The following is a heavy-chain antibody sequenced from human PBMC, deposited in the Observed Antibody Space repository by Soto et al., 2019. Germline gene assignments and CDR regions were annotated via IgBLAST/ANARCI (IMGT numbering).Heavy chain of an antibody. CDR1: GGSISSGGYY. CDR2: IYYSGST. CDR3: ARSPFTIFGVVIPNWFDP. J-gene: IGHJ5*02. Sequence: SETLSLTCTVSGGSISSGGYYWSWIRQHPGKGLEWIGYIYYSGSTYYNPSLKSRVTISVDTSKNQFSLKLSSVTAADTAVYYCARSPFTIFGVVIPNWFDPWGQGTLVTVSS. V-gene: IGHV4-31*03. D-gene: IGHD3-3*01.